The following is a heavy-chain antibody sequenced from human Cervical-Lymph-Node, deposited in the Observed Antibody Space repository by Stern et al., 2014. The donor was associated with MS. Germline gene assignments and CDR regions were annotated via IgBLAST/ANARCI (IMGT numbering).Heavy chain of an antibody. CDR2: IRDDGSDK. CDR3: GRFTRGSPSDY. Sequence: EVQLVESGGGLVQPGESLTLSCVASGFTFSVYWMSWVRQAPGKGLEWVANIRDDGSDKYYVDSVKGRFTISRDNAKTSLYLQMNSLRGEDTAVYFCGRFTRGSPSDYWGQGTQVTVSP. J-gene: IGHJ4*02. CDR1: GFTFSVYW. D-gene: IGHD3-10*01. V-gene: IGHV3-7*01.